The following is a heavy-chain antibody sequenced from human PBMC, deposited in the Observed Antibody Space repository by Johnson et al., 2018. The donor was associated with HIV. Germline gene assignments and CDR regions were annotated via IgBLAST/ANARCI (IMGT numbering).Heavy chain of an antibody. CDR3: ARQRDYYDSSGYWVDTFDI. D-gene: IGHD3-22*01. CDR2: INWNGGST. J-gene: IGHJ3*02. CDR1: GFTFDDYG. V-gene: IGHV3-20*04. Sequence: EVKLLESGGGVVRPGGSLRLSCAASGFTFDDYGMSWVRQAPGKWLEWVSGINWNGGSTGYADSVKGRFTISRDNAKNSLYLQMNRLRAGDTAVYYCARQRDYYDSSGYWVDTFDIWGQWTMVTVSS.